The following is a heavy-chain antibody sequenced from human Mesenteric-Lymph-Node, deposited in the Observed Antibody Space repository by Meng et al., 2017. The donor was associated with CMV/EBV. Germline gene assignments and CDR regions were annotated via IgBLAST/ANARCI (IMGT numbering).Heavy chain of an antibody. D-gene: IGHD4-17*01. CDR1: GFTFSDYY. CDR3: ARGAPTGDYADY. Sequence: GESLKISCAASGFTFSDYYMSWIRLAPGKGLEWVSYISSSGSTIYYADSVKGRFTISRDNAKNSPYLQMNSLRAEDTAVYYCARGAPTGDYADYWGQGTLVTVSS. CDR2: ISSSGSTI. J-gene: IGHJ4*02. V-gene: IGHV3-11*04.